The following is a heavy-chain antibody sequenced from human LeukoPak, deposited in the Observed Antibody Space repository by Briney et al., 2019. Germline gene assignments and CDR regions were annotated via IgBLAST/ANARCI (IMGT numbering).Heavy chain of an antibody. CDR3: AKGSPPVVVPAARVSFGY. D-gene: IGHD2-2*01. CDR1: GFTFSNAW. Sequence: GGSLRLSCAASGFTFSNAWMSWVRQAPGKGLEWVGRIKSKTDGGTTDYAAPVKGRFTISRDDSKNTLYLQMNSLRAEDTAVYYCAKGSPPVVVPAARVSFGYWGQGTLVTVSS. CDR2: IKSKTDGGTT. V-gene: IGHV3-15*01. J-gene: IGHJ4*02.